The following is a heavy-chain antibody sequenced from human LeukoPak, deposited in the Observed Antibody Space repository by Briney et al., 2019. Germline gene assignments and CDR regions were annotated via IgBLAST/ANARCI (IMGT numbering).Heavy chain of an antibody. D-gene: IGHD1-20*01. Sequence: ASVKVSCKASGYTFTGYDMHWVRQAPGQGLEWMGWINPNSGGTNYAQKFQGRVTMTRDTSISTAYMELSRLRSDDTAVYYCAREGITGTTSFDYWGQGTLVTVSS. V-gene: IGHV1-2*02. CDR1: GYTFTGYD. CDR3: AREGITGTTSFDY. CDR2: INPNSGGT. J-gene: IGHJ4*02.